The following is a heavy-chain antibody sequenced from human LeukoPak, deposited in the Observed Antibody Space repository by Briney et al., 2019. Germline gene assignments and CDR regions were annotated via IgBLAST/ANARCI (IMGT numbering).Heavy chain of an antibody. V-gene: IGHV3-23*01. CDR3: ASLALKYYDYDSSGRWY. Sequence: GGSLRLSCAASGFTFSSYAMSWVRQAPGKGLEWVSAISGSGGSTYYADSVKGRFTISRDNSKNTLYLQMNSLRAEDTAVYYCASLALKYYDYDSSGRWYWGQGTLVTVSS. J-gene: IGHJ4*02. D-gene: IGHD3-22*01. CDR2: ISGSGGST. CDR1: GFTFSSYA.